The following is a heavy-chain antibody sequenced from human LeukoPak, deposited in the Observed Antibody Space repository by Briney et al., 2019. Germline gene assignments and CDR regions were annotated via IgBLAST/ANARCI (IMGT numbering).Heavy chain of an antibody. J-gene: IGHJ4*02. CDR2: IIPILGTA. D-gene: IGHD2-2*01. CDR1: GGTFSSYA. CDR3: ARGGYCSSTSCYFDY. V-gene: IGHV1-69*13. Sequence: SVKVSCKASGGTFSSYAISWVRQAPGQGLEWMGGIIPILGTANYAQKFQGRVTITADESTSTAYMELSSLRSEDTAVYYCARGGYCSSTSCYFDYWGQGTLVTVSS.